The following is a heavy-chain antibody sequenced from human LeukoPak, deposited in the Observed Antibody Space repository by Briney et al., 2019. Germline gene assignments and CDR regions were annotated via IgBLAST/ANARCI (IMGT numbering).Heavy chain of an antibody. V-gene: IGHV3-23*01. CDR3: SKDPTSDFGGDLDP. CDR1: GFTFSSYA. CDR2: ISGSGGST. J-gene: IGHJ5*02. Sequence: GGSLRLSCAASGFTFSSYAMSWVRQAPGKGLEWVSAISGSGGSTYYADSVKGRFTISRDNSKSTVYLQMNSLRVEDAAVYYCSKDPTSDFGGDLDPWGQGTLVTVSS. D-gene: IGHD3-10*01.